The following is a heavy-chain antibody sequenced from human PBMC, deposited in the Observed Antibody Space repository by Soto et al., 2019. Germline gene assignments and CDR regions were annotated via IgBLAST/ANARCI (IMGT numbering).Heavy chain of an antibody. CDR1: GGTFSSYA. D-gene: IGHD3-22*01. J-gene: IGHJ4*02. CDR2: IIPIFGTA. Sequence: SVKVSCKASGGTFSSYAISWVRQAPGQGLEWKGGIIPIFGTANYAQKFQGRVTITADESTSTAYLELSSLRSEDTAVYYFARGRPNDYYDSSGYYQPFDYWGQGTLVTVSS. CDR3: ARGRPNDYYDSSGYYQPFDY. V-gene: IGHV1-69*13.